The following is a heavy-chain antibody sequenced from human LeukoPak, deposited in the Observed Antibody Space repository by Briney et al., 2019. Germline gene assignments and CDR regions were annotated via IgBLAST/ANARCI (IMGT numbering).Heavy chain of an antibody. CDR3: ARGPPNWGYDY. D-gene: IGHD7-27*01. CDR2: IYYSGNT. CDR1: GGSISGSSYY. V-gene: IGHV4-39*02. Sequence: PSETLSLTCTASGGSISGSSYYWGWIRQPPGKGLEWIGSIYYSGNTYYNPSLKSRVTISVDTFKNQFSLKLNSVTATDTAVYYCARGPPNWGYDYWGQGTLVTVSS. J-gene: IGHJ4*02.